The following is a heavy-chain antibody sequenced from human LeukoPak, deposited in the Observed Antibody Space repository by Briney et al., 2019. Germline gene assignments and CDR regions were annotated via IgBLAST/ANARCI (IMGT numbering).Heavy chain of an antibody. CDR2: IYYSGST. V-gene: IGHV4-30-4*01. CDR3: ARGPQFGYCSSTSCYHLYWYFDL. D-gene: IGHD2-2*01. Sequence: SETLSLTCTVSGGSISSGDYYWSWIRQPPGKGLEWIGYIYYSGSTYYNPSLKSRVTISVDTSKNQFSLKLSSVTAADTAVYYCARGPQFGYCSSTSCYHLYWYFDLWGRGTLVTVSS. J-gene: IGHJ2*01. CDR1: GGSISSGDYY.